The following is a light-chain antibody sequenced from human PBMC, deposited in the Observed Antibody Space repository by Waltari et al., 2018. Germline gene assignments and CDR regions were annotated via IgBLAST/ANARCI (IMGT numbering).Light chain of an antibody. CDR3: LLFYGGAYV. V-gene: IGLV7-43*01. CDR2: SAN. J-gene: IGLJ1*01. CDR1: TGAVTGGYF. Sequence: QTVVTQEPSLTVSPGGTVTLTCASSTGAVTGGYFPTWFQQRPGQPPRSLIYSANNKHAWTPARFSGSLIGGKAALTLSGVQPEDEADYYCLLFYGGAYVFGTGTKLTVL.